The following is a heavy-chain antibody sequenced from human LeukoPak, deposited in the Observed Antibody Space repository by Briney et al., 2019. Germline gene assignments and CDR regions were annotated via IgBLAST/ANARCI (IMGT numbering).Heavy chain of an antibody. V-gene: IGHV1-2*06. CDR1: GYTFTGYY. D-gene: IGHD3-22*01. CDR3: ARDWAPLYYYDSSGYPD. Sequence: GASVKVSCKASGYTFTGYYMHRVRQAPGQGLEWMGRINPNSGGTNYAQKFQGRVTMTRDTSISTAYMELSRLRSDDTAVYYCARDWAPLYYYDSSGYPDWGQGTLVTVSS. CDR2: INPNSGGT. J-gene: IGHJ4*02.